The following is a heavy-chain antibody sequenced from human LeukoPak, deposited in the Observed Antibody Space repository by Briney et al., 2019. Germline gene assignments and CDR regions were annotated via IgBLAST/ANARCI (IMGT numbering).Heavy chain of an antibody. V-gene: IGHV1-3*01. CDR1: GYTFTIYA. CDR2: INAGNGNT. J-gene: IGHJ4*02. Sequence: ASVNVSRKSSGYTFTIYAIHWVRQAPGQRLEWMVGINAGNGNTKYSQKFQGRVTITRDTSASTAYMELSSLRSEDSAVYYCARDEGRWLVLGYFDYWGQGTLVTVSS. D-gene: IGHD6-19*01. CDR3: ARDEGRWLVLGYFDY.